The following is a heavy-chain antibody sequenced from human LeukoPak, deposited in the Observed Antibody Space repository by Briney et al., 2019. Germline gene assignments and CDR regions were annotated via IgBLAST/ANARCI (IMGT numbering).Heavy chain of an antibody. Sequence: GGSLRLSCVASGFSFSDYWVHWVRQGPGKGLVWVSRISDDGTKATYADSVKGRFTISRDNAKNTVYLQMNSLRPDDTGVYYCARDKAGYCGGGSCPWGQGTLVTVSS. D-gene: IGHD2-15*01. CDR3: ARDKAGYCGGGSCP. J-gene: IGHJ5*02. CDR1: GFSFSDYW. CDR2: ISDDGTKA. V-gene: IGHV3-74*03.